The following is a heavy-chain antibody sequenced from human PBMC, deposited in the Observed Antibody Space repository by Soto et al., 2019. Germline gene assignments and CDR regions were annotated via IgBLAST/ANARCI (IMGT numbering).Heavy chain of an antibody. CDR1: GFTFSSYA. Sequence: GGSLRLSCAASGFTFSSYAMSWVRQAPGKGLEWVSAISGSGGSAYYADSVKGRFTISRDNSKNTLYLQMNSLRAEDTAVYYCAKGRVPAAIARDAFDIWGQGTMVTVSS. J-gene: IGHJ3*02. V-gene: IGHV3-23*01. CDR2: ISGSGGSA. D-gene: IGHD2-2*01. CDR3: AKGRVPAAIARDAFDI.